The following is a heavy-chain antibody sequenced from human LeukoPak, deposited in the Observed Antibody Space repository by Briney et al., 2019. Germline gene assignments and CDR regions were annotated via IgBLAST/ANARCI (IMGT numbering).Heavy chain of an antibody. V-gene: IGHV3-7*01. Sequence: GSLRLSCAAFGFSLSNYWMNWVRQAPGKGLEWVANIKQDGSEKNYVDSVKGRFSISRDNAKNSLILQMNSLRDEDTAVYYCARGVWAPFDSWGQGTLVSVSS. CDR2: IKQDGSEK. J-gene: IGHJ4*02. CDR3: ARGVWAPFDS. CDR1: GFSLSNYW. D-gene: IGHD7-27*01.